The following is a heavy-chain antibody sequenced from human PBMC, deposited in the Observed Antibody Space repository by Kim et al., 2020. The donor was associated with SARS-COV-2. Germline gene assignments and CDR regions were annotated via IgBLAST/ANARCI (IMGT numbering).Heavy chain of an antibody. D-gene: IGHD6-25*01. CDR3: ARDTAAAMDA. CDR1: GFKFTDHY. J-gene: IGHJ6*02. V-gene: IGHV3-72*01. Sequence: GRSLRLSCAASGFKFTDHYMDWVRQAPGKGLEWLSRTTNGGNIYTTYAPSVMGRFVVSREDSKNSLYLQMNSLKTEDTAVYYCARDTAAAMDAWGQGTT. CDR2: TTNGGNIYTT.